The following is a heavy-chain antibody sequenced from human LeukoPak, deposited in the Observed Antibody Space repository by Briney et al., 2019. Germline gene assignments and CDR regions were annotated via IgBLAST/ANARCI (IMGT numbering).Heavy chain of an antibody. CDR1: GFTFSSSA. CDR2: VSSSGGST. CDR3: SKPVFCAAQDHFFDY. Sequence: GGSLRLSCAASGFTFSSSAMSWVRQPPGKGLEWVSAVSSSGGSTFYADSVKGRFTISRDNSKNTLFLQMNSLRSEDTAIYYCSKPVFCAAQDHFFDYWGPGTLVTVSS. D-gene: IGHD3-3*01. J-gene: IGHJ4*02. V-gene: IGHV3-23*01.